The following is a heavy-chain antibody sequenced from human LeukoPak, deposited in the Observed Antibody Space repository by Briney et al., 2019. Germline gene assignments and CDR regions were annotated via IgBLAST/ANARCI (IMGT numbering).Heavy chain of an antibody. V-gene: IGHV1-8*01. CDR2: MNPGTANT. D-gene: IGHD2-15*01. CDR1: GYTFTYND. Sequence: VSVKVSCKASGYTFTYNDVNWVRQATGQGLEWMGWMNPGTANTGYAQKFQGRLAMTADTSINTAYMELSGLTSEDTAVYYCARGRAAADWGQGTLVTVSS. CDR3: ARGRAAAD. J-gene: IGHJ4*02.